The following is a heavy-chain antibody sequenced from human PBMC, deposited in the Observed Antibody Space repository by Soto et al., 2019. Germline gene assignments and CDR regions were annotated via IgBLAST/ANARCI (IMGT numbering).Heavy chain of an antibody. Sequence: PGESLKISCKGSGYSFTSYWISWVRQMPGKGLEWMGRIDPSDSYTNYSPSFQGQVTISADKSISTAYLQWSSLKASDTAMYYCAIDSSGYYYPGAFDIWGQGTMVTVSS. CDR3: AIDSSGYYYPGAFDI. CDR2: IDPSDSYT. CDR1: GYSFTSYW. D-gene: IGHD3-22*01. V-gene: IGHV5-10-1*04. J-gene: IGHJ3*02.